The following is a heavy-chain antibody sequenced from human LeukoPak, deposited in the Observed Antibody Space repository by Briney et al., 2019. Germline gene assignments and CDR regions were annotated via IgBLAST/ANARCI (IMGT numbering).Heavy chain of an antibody. Sequence: GGSLRLSCAASGFTFDDYAMHWVRQAPGKGLEWVSAISGSGGSTYYADSVKGRFTISRDNSKNTLYLQMNSLRAEDTAVYYCAKAFMTTVTPFDYWGQGTLVTVSS. CDR2: ISGSGGST. V-gene: IGHV3-23*01. J-gene: IGHJ4*02. CDR1: GFTFDDYA. D-gene: IGHD4-17*01. CDR3: AKAFMTTVTPFDY.